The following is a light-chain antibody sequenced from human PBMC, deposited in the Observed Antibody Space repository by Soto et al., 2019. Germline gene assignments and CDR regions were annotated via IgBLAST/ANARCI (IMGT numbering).Light chain of an antibody. V-gene: IGKV1-5*01. Sequence: DIQMTQSPSTLSASVGDRVTITCRASQSISSWLAWYQQKPGKAPKLLIYDASSLASGVPSRFSGSGSGTAVTLTISSLQPDDFATYYCQQYNSYPDTFGEGTKLEIK. J-gene: IGKJ2*01. CDR2: DAS. CDR1: QSISSW. CDR3: QQYNSYPDT.